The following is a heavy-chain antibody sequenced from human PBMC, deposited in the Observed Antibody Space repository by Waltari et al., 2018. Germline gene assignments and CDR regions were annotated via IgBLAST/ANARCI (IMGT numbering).Heavy chain of an antibody. CDR3: ARGRGAVAGRGGYYFDY. CDR1: GYTFTSYD. D-gene: IGHD6-19*01. J-gene: IGHJ4*02. Sequence: QVQLVQSGAEVKKPGASVKVSCKASGYTFTSYDINGVRQATGQGLEWMGWMNPNSGNTGYAQKFQGRVTITRNTSISTAYMELSSLRSEDTAVYYCARGRGAVAGRGGYYFDYWGQGTLVTVSS. CDR2: MNPNSGNT. V-gene: IGHV1-8*03.